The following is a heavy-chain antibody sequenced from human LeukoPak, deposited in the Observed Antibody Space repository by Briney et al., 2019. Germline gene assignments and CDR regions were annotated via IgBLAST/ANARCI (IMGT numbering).Heavy chain of an antibody. CDR3: AKDPVNYSAWSRVYAPPGN. CDR1: GFTFSSYG. J-gene: IGHJ4*02. Sequence: SGGSLRLSCAASGFTFSSYGMHWVRQAPGKGLEWVAFIRYDGSNKYYADSVKGRFTISRDNSRNTLYLQMNSLRPEDTAVYYCAKDPVNYSAWSRVYAPPGNWGQGTLVTVSS. D-gene: IGHD6-19*01. V-gene: IGHV3-30*02. CDR2: IRYDGSNK.